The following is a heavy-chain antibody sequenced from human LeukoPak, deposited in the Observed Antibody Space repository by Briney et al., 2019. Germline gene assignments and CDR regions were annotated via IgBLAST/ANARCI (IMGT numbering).Heavy chain of an antibody. CDR2: IYYSGST. CDR1: GGSISSYY. V-gene: IGHV4-59*01. J-gene: IGHJ4*02. CDR3: ARGVATAVRYFDY. Sequence: TSETLSLTCTVSGGSISSYYWSWIRQPPGKGLEWIGYIYYSGSTNYNPSLKSRVTISVDTSKNQFSLKLSSVTAADTAVYYCARGVATAVRYFDYWGQGTLVTVSS. D-gene: IGHD5-18*01.